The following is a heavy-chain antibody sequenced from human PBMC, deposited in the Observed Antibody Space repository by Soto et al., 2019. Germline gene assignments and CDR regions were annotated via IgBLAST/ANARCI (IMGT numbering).Heavy chain of an antibody. V-gene: IGHV3-21*01. D-gene: IGHD3-22*01. Sequence: GGSLRLSCAASGFTFSSYGMHWVRQAPGKGLEWVSSIGSSSSYIYYADSVKGRFTISRDNAKNSLYLQMNSLRAEDTAVYYCARDIIGGGYYWSVKPSYYYYGMDVWGQGTTVTVSS. CDR1: GFTFSSYG. J-gene: IGHJ6*02. CDR2: IGSSSSYI. CDR3: ARDIIGGGYYWSVKPSYYYYGMDV.